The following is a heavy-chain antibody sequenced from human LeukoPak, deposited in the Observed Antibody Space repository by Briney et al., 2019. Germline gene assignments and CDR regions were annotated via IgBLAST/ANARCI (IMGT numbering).Heavy chain of an antibody. CDR3: AKEATLNYFDN. D-gene: IGHD1-26*01. J-gene: IGHJ4*02. V-gene: IGHV3-9*01. CDR1: GFTFDDYA. Sequence: GRSLRLSCAASGFTFDDYAMHWVRQAPGKGLEWVSGISWNSGSIGYADSVKGRFTISRDNAKNSLYLQMNSLRAEDTALYYCAKEATLNYFDNWGQGTLVTVSS. CDR2: ISWNSGSI.